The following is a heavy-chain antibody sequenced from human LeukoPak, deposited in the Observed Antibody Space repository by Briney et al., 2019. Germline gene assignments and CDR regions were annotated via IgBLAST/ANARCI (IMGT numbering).Heavy chain of an antibody. CDR1: GGSINSGGYY. V-gene: IGHV4-30-2*01. J-gene: IGHJ4*02. Sequence: SQTLSLTCTVSGGSINSGGYYWSWIRQPPGKGLEWIGYIYHSGSTYYNPSLKSRVTISVDRSKNQFSLKLNSVTAADTAVYYCARDQSRSLSSSLDYWGQGTLVTVSS. CDR3: ARDQSRSLSSSLDY. D-gene: IGHD6-13*01. CDR2: IYHSGST.